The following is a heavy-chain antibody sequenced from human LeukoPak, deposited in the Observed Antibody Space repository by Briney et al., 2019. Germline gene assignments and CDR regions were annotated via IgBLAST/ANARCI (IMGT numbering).Heavy chain of an antibody. CDR2: IYYSGST. Sequence: PSETLSLTCTVSGDSIGFYFWSWIRQPPGKGLEWIGYIYYSGSTTYNPSLKSRVTISVDTSKNQFSLKLNSVTAADTAVYYCARSGYYDFWSGYSAYYFDYWGQGTLVTVSS. J-gene: IGHJ4*02. D-gene: IGHD3-3*01. CDR1: GDSIGFYF. V-gene: IGHV4-59*08. CDR3: ARSGYYDFWSGYSAYYFDY.